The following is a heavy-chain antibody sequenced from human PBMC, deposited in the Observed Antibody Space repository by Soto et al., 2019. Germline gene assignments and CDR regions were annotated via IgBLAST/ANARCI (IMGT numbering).Heavy chain of an antibody. CDR2: IYYSGST. D-gene: IGHD3-10*01. V-gene: IGHV4-59*08. CDR3: ARHNYGSGSTYFDY. CDR1: GGSISSYY. J-gene: IGHJ4*02. Sequence: QVQLQESGPGLVKPSETLSLTCTVSGGSISSYYWSWIRQPPGKGLEWIGYIYYSGSTNYNPSLKSRVTISVDTSKNQFSLKLNSMTAADTGVYYCARHNYGSGSTYFDYWGQGTLVTVSS.